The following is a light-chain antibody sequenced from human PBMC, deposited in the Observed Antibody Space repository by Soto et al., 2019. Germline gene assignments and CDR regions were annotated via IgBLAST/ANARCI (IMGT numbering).Light chain of an antibody. CDR3: QQPNIFPPLFT. V-gene: IGKV1-9*01. CDR2: GAS. J-gene: IGKJ3*01. CDR1: QGIRSY. Sequence: DIQLTQSPFFLSASVGDRVTITCRASQGIRSYLAWYQQRPGKAPELLIYGASTLRIGVASRFSGSGSGTEFNLTLSSLQPEDFATYFCQQPNIFPPLFTFGPGTKVDIK.